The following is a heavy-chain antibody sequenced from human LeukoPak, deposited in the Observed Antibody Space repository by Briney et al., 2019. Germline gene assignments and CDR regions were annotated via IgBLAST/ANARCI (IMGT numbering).Heavy chain of an antibody. V-gene: IGHV3-48*01. CDR1: GFTFSSYS. D-gene: IGHD2-2*01. Sequence: GGSLRLSCAASGFTFSSYSMNWVRQAPGKGLEWVSYISSSSSTIYYADSVKGRITISRDNAKNSLYLQMNSLRAEDTAVYYCARDPPLGSCSTISCPHLDYWGQGTLVTVSS. J-gene: IGHJ4*02. CDR3: ARDPPLGSCSTISCPHLDY. CDR2: ISSSSSTI.